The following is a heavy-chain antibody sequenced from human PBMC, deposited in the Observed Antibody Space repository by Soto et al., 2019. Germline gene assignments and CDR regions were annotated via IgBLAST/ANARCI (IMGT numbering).Heavy chain of an antibody. CDR3: ARGIVVVPAALNRYYYYGMDV. V-gene: IGHV3-53*04. CDR1: GFTVSSNY. J-gene: IGHJ6*02. CDR2: IYSGGST. D-gene: IGHD2-2*01. Sequence: GGSLRLSCAASGFTVSSNYMSWVRQAPGKGLEWVSVIYSGGSTYYADSVKGRFTISRHNSKNTLYLQMNSLRAEDTAVYYCARGIVVVPAALNRYYYYGMDVWGQGTTVTVS.